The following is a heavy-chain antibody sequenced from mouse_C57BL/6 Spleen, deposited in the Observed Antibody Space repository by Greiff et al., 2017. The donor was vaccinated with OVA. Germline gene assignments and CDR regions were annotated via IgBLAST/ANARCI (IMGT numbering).Heavy chain of an antibody. V-gene: IGHV1-69*01. J-gene: IGHJ4*01. CDR3: ARCQSYAMDY. Sequence: VQLQQPGAELVMPGASVKLSCKASGYTFTSYWMHWVKQRPGQGLEWIGEIDPSDSYTNSNQKFKGKSTLTVDKSSSTAYMQLSSLTSEDSAVYYCARCQSYAMDYWGQGTSVTVSS. CDR1: GYTFTSYW. CDR2: IDPSDSYT.